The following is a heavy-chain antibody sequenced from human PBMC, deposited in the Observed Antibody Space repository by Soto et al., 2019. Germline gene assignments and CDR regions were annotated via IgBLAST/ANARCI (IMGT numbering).Heavy chain of an antibody. D-gene: IGHD6-19*01. Sequence: GGSLRLSCAASGFTFSSYAMSWVRQAPGKGLEWVSAISGSGGSTYYADSVKGRFTISRDNSKNTLYLQMNSLRAEDTAVYYCANGLYSSGWTLLDYWGQGTLVTVSS. CDR2: ISGSGGST. V-gene: IGHV3-23*01. CDR1: GFTFSSYA. J-gene: IGHJ4*02. CDR3: ANGLYSSGWTLLDY.